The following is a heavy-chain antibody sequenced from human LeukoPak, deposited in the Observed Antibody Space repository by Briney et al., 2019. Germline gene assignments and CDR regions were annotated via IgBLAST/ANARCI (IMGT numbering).Heavy chain of an antibody. V-gene: IGHV4-34*01. CDR2: INHSGST. CDR3: ARHYNLLYGSGSYYSYYYMDV. CDR1: GGSFSGYY. Sequence: PSETLSLTRAVYGGSFSGYYWSWIRQPPGKGLEWIGEINHSGSTNYNPSLKSRVTISVDTSKNQFSLKLSSVTAADTAVYYCARHYNLLYGSGSYYSYYYMDVWGKGTTVTISS. D-gene: IGHD3-10*01. J-gene: IGHJ6*03.